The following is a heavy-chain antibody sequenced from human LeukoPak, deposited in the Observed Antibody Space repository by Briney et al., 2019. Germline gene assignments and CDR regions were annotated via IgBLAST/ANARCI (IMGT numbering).Heavy chain of an antibody. Sequence: PGGSLRLSCAASGFTFSSYGMHWVRQAPGKGLEWVAVIWYDGSNKYYADSVKGRFTISRDNSKNTLYLQMNSLRAEDTAVHYCAKEWDSLDYWGQGTLVTVSS. CDR2: IWYDGSNK. CDR3: AKEWDSLDY. J-gene: IGHJ4*02. V-gene: IGHV3-33*06. D-gene: IGHD1-26*01. CDR1: GFTFSSYG.